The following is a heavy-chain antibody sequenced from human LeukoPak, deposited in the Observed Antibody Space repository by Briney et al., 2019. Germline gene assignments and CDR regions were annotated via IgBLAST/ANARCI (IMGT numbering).Heavy chain of an antibody. CDR2: ISGRGGST. D-gene: IGHD6-19*01. V-gene: IGHV3-23*01. J-gene: IGHJ4*02. CDR3: AKDYTAVAYFDY. CDR1: GFTFSSYA. Sequence: PGGSLRLSCAASGFTFSSYAMSWVRQAPGKGLEWVSAISGRGGSTYYADSVKGRFIISRDNSKNTLYLQMNSLRAEDTAAYYCAKDYTAVAYFDYWGQGTLVTVSS.